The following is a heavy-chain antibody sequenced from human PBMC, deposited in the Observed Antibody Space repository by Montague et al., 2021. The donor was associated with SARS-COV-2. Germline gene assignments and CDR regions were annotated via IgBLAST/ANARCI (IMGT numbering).Heavy chain of an antibody. D-gene: IGHD5-12*01. CDR2: ISYDGSNK. CDR3: YSGYDFGY. V-gene: IGHV3-33*05. J-gene: IGHJ4*02. Sequence: SLRLSCAASGFTFSSYGMHWVRQAPGKGLEWVAVISYDGSNKYYADSVKGRFTISRDNAKNSLYLQMNSLRAEDTAVYYCYSGYDFGYWGQGTLVTVSS. CDR1: GFTFSSYG.